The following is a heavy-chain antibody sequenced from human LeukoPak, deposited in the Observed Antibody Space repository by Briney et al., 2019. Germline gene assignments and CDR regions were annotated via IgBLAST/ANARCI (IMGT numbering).Heavy chain of an antibody. D-gene: IGHD3-10*01. CDR1: GFSFSNYG. Sequence: GGSLTLSCVASGFSFSNYGMHWVRQAPGKGLEWVAFIRYDGSNKYYADSVRGRFTISRDNSKNTLYLQMNSLRAEDTAVYYCARDGVRFSYYYYMDVWGKGTTVTVSS. J-gene: IGHJ6*03. CDR2: IRYDGSNK. CDR3: ARDGVRFSYYYYMDV. V-gene: IGHV3-30*02.